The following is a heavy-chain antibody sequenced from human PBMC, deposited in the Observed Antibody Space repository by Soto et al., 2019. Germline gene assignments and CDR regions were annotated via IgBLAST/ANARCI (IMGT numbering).Heavy chain of an antibody. D-gene: IGHD2-2*01. CDR3: ARATTNAVSSFDF. CDR1: GGSFSGYY. CDR2: INHSGIT. Sequence: SETLSLTCGVSGGSFSGYYWSWIRQSPGKGLEWIGEINHSGITHYNPSLKSRLTFSIDMSKNQVSLQLDSVTAADTALYFCARATTNAVSSFDFWGQGTLVTVSS. V-gene: IGHV4-34*01. J-gene: IGHJ4*02.